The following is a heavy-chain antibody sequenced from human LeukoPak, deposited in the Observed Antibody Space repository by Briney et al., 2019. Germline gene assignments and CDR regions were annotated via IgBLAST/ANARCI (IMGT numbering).Heavy chain of an antibody. CDR3: ARDKGDFWSGYCETNWFDP. CDR1: GDSVSSNSAA. V-gene: IGHV6-1*01. J-gene: IGHJ5*02. Sequence: SQTLSLTCAISGDSVSSNSAAWNWIRQSPSRGLEWLGRTYYRSKWYNDYAVSVKSRITINPDTSKNQFSLQLNSVTPEDTAVYYCARDKGDFWSGYCETNWFDPWGQGTLVTVSS. D-gene: IGHD3-3*01. CDR2: TYYRSKWYN.